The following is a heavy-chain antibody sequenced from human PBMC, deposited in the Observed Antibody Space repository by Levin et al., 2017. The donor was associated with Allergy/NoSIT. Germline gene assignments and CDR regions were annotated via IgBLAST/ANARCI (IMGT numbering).Heavy chain of an antibody. D-gene: IGHD3-3*01. CDR1: EFFFSNYW. CDR2: IKQDGSEK. V-gene: IGHV3-7*01. Sequence: GESLKISCVVSEFFFSNYWMSWVRQAPGKGLEWVANIKQDGSEKNYVDSVKGRFTISRDNAQNSLYLQMNSLRAEDTAVYYCATGEWLDYWGQGTLVTVSS. J-gene: IGHJ4*02. CDR3: ATGEWLDY.